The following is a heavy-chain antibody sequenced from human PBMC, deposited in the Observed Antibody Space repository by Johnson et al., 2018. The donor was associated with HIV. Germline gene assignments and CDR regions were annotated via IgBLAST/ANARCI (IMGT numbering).Heavy chain of an antibody. Sequence: QVQLVESVGGVVQTGRSLRLSCAASGFTFSSYAMHWVRQAPGKGLEWVAVISYDGSNKYYADSVKGRFTISRANSKNTLYLQMNSLRAEDTAVYYCAGTPDTGDAFDIWGQGTMVTVSS. CDR2: ISYDGSNK. CDR3: AGTPDTGDAFDI. V-gene: IGHV3-30-3*01. J-gene: IGHJ3*02. CDR1: GFTFSSYA. D-gene: IGHD3-10*01.